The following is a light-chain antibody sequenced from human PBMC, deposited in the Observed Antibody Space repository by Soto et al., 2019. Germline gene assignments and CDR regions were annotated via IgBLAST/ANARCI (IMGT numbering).Light chain of an antibody. V-gene: IGKV3-15*01. CDR2: GAS. CDR1: QSVSNN. J-gene: IGKJ1*01. CDR3: QQYHFWWT. Sequence: EIVMTQSPATLSMSPGERATLSCRASQSVSNNFAWYQQKPGQAPRLLIYGASNRATGVPARFSGSGSETEFTLTISSLQSEDSAVYYCQQYHFWWTFGLGTKVEIK.